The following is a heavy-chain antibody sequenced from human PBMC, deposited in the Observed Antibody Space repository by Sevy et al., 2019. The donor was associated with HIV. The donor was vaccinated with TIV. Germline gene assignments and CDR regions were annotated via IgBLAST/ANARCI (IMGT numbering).Heavy chain of an antibody. CDR1: GFTFSSYA. CDR3: ARDGSGSNYYMDV. J-gene: IGHJ6*03. CDR2: ISYDGSNK. D-gene: IGHD3-10*01. Sequence: GGFLRLSCAASGFTFSSYAMHWVRQAPGKGLEWMAVISYDGSNKYYADSVKGRFTISRDNSKNTLYLQMNSLRAEDTAAYYCARDGSGSNYYMDVWGKGTTVTVSS. V-gene: IGHV3-30-3*01.